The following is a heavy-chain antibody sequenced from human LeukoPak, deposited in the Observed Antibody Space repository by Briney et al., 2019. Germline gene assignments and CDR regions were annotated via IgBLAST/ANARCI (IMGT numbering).Heavy chain of an antibody. CDR1: GYTFSGYY. Sequence: ASVKVSCKASGYTFSGYYMHWVRQAPGQGLEWMGIINPSGGSTSYAQKFQGRVTMTRDTSTSTVYMELSSLRSEDTAVYYCARDYIVATTSYYFDYWGQGTLVTVSS. D-gene: IGHD5-12*01. V-gene: IGHV1-46*01. CDR2: INPSGGST. J-gene: IGHJ4*02. CDR3: ARDYIVATTSYYFDY.